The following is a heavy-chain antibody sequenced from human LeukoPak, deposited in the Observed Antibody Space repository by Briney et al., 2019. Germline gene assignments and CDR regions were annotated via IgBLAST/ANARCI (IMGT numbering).Heavy chain of an antibody. CDR2: IIPIFGTA. Sequence: SVKVSCKASGGTFSNYAISWVRQAPGQGLEWMGGIIPIFGTANYAQKFQGRVTITADKSTSTAYMELSSLRSEDTAVYYCARVDTYGSGNGAFDIWGQGTMVTVSS. D-gene: IGHD3-10*01. V-gene: IGHV1-69*06. CDR3: ARVDTYGSGNGAFDI. CDR1: GGTFSNYA. J-gene: IGHJ3*02.